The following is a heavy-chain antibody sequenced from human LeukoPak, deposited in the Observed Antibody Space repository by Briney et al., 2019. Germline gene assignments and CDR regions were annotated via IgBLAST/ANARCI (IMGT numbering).Heavy chain of an antibody. Sequence: SETLSLTCTVSGGSISSGGYYWSWIRQHPGKGLEWIGYIYYRGSTYYNPSLKSRVTISVDTSKKQFSLKLSSVTAADTAVYYCARESGYGNFYYFDYWGQGTLVTVSS. D-gene: IGHD5-12*01. CDR1: GGSISSGGYY. V-gene: IGHV4-31*03. CDR3: ARESGYGNFYYFDY. CDR2: IYYRGST. J-gene: IGHJ4*02.